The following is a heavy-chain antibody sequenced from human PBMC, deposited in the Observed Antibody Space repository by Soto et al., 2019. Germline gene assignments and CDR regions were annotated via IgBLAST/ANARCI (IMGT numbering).Heavy chain of an antibody. CDR1: GYTFTGYY. CDR2: INPNSGGT. Sequence: ASVKVSFKASGYTFTGYYMHWLRQAPGQGLEWMGWINPNSGGTNYAQKFQGRVTMTRDTSISTAYMELSRLRSDDTAVYYCARDRGIFGVVIVSYGMDVWGQGTTVTVSS. J-gene: IGHJ6*02. V-gene: IGHV1-2*02. CDR3: ARDRGIFGVVIVSYGMDV. D-gene: IGHD3-3*01.